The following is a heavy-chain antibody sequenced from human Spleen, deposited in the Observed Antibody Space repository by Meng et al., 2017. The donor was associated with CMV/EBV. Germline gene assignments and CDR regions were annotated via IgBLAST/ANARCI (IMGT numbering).Heavy chain of an antibody. CDR1: GFTFSGYE. D-gene: IGHD3-3*01. CDR3: AREYYDFWSGYYAYFDY. V-gene: IGHV3-48*03. J-gene: IGHJ4*02. CDR2: ISSSGNIK. Sequence: GESLKISCVVSGFTFSGYEMNWVRLAPGKGLEWVSYISSSGNIKYYADSVKGRFTISRDNARNSLYLQMNSLRVEDTAVYYCAREYYDFWSGYYAYFDYWGQGTLVTVSS.